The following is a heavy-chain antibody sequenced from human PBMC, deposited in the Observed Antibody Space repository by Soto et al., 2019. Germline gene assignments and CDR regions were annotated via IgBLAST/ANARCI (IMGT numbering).Heavy chain of an antibody. V-gene: IGHV5-51*01. CDR3: ARGWYSSSSSPFYYYYGMDV. J-gene: IGHJ6*02. CDR2: IYPGDSET. D-gene: IGHD6-6*01. Sequence: GESLKISCQTSGYTFSSNWIGWVRQMPGKGLEWMGIIYPGDSETRYSPSFQGQVTISADRSFSTAYLQWTSLQASDTAMYYCARGWYSSSSSPFYYYYGMDVWGQGTTVTVSS. CDR1: GYTFSSNW.